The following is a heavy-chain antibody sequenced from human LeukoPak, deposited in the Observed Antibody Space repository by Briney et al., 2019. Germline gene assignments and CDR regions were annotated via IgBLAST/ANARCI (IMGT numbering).Heavy chain of an antibody. J-gene: IGHJ4*02. Sequence: GGSLRLSCAASGFTVSGNYMSWVRQAPGKGLEWVSAINSGDRTHYAASVKGRFTISRDNSKNTLYLQMSSLRADDTAVYYCAKCSHSSGYYSDFDYWGQGTLVTVSS. V-gene: IGHV3-53*01. CDR3: AKCSHSSGYYSDFDY. CDR2: INSGDRT. D-gene: IGHD3-22*01. CDR1: GFTVSGNY.